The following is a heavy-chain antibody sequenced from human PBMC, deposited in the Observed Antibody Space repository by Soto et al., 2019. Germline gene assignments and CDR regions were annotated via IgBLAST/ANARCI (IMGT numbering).Heavy chain of an antibody. CDR3: AKDREILEYYFDY. J-gene: IGHJ4*02. Sequence: EVQLLEAGGGLVQPGGSLRLSCAASGFTFSSYAMSWVRQAPGKGLEWVSAISGSGGSTYYADSVKGRFTISRDNSKNTLYLQMNSLRAEDTAVYYCAKDREILEYYFDYWGQGTLVTVSS. CDR2: ISGSGGST. V-gene: IGHV3-23*01. D-gene: IGHD3-3*01. CDR1: GFTFSSYA.